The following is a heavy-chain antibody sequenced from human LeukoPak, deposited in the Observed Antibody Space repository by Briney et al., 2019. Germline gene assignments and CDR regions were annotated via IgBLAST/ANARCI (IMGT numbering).Heavy chain of an antibody. V-gene: IGHV1-46*01. CDR3: AREVEAGAFDI. CDR1: GYTFTSYY. J-gene: IGHJ3*02. D-gene: IGHD5-24*01. Sequence: GASVKVSCKASGYTFTSYYMHWVRQAPGQGLEWMGLINPSGGSTSYAQKFQGRVTMTRDTSTSTVYMELSSLRSEDTAVYYCAREVEAGAFDIWGQGTMVTVSS. CDR2: INPSGGST.